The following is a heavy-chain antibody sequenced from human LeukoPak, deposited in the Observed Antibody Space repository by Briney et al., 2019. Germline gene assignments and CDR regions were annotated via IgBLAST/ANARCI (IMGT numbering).Heavy chain of an antibody. CDR1: GFTFSSYW. CDR2: ISTDGGIT. CDR3: ARINVQLDHY. Sequence: GGSLRLSCAASGFTFSSYWMHWVRQAPGKGLVWVSRISTDGGITSHADSVRGRFTISRDNARNTLYMQMNSLRVEDTAVYYCARINVQLDHYRGQGTLVTVSS. J-gene: IGHJ4*02. D-gene: IGHD1-1*01. V-gene: IGHV3-74*01.